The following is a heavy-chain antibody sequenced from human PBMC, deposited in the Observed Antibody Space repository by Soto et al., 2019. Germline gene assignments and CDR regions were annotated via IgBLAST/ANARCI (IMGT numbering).Heavy chain of an antibody. D-gene: IGHD3-3*02. CDR1: GGTFSSYT. J-gene: IGHJ6*02. CDR2: IIPILGIA. CDR3: AREHFLNPDGMGV. Sequence: QVQLVQSGAEVKKPGSSVKVSCKASGGTFSSYTISWVRQAPGQGLEWMGRIIPILGIANYAQKFQGRVTITADKCTSTAYMELSSLRAEDAAVYYCAREHFLNPDGMGVWGQGTTVTVSS. V-gene: IGHV1-69*08.